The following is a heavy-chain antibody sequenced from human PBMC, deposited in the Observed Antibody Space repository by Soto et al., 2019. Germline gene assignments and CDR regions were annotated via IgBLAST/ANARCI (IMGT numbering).Heavy chain of an antibody. J-gene: IGHJ3*02. V-gene: IGHV4-34*01. CDR2: INHSGST. CDR1: GGSFSGYY. Sequence: SETLSLTCAVYGGSFSGYYWSWSRQPPGKGLEWIGEINHSGSTNYNPSLKSRVTISVDTSKNQFSLKLSSVTAADTAVYYCAREFTGYDFWSGYYRTDAFDIWGQGTMVTVSS. D-gene: IGHD3-3*01. CDR3: AREFTGYDFWSGYYRTDAFDI.